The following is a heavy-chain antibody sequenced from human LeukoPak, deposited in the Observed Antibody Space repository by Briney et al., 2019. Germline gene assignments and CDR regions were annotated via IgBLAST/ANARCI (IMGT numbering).Heavy chain of an antibody. D-gene: IGHD2-2*01. J-gene: IGHJ4*02. CDR2: IYTSGST. V-gene: IGHV4-4*07. Sequence: PSETLCLTCTVSGGSISSYYWSWIRQPAGKGLEWIGRIYTSGSTNYNPSLKSRVTMSVDTSKNQFSLKLSSVTAADTAVYYCASLGYCSSTSCSFDYWGQGTLVTVSS. CDR1: GGSISSYY. CDR3: ASLGYCSSTSCSFDY.